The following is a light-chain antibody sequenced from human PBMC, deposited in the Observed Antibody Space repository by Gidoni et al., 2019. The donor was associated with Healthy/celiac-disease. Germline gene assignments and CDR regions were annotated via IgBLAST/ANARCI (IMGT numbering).Light chain of an antibody. CDR2: DAA. J-gene: IGKJ3*01. Sequence: EMVLTQSPATLPLSPGERATLSCRASQSVSSSLPWYHQKPGQPPRLLIYDAANRATGIPARFSGSGSGTDFTLTISSLEPEDFAVYYCQQRSNWPPLFTFGPGTKVDIK. CDR3: QQRSNWPPLFT. CDR1: QSVSSS. V-gene: IGKV3-11*01.